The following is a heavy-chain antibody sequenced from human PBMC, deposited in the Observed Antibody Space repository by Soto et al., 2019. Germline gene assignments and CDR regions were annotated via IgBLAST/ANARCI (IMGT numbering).Heavy chain of an antibody. CDR1: GFTFSSYA. Sequence: PGGSLRLSCAASGFTFSSYAMSWVRQAPGKGLEWVSAISGSGGSTYYADSVKGRFTISRDNSKNTLYLQMNSLRAEDTAVYYCAKDRGYCSSTSCYVSGGIGLSDVWGKGTTVTVSS. CDR3: AKDRGYCSSTSCYVSGGIGLSDV. CDR2: ISGSGGST. D-gene: IGHD2-2*01. J-gene: IGHJ6*04. V-gene: IGHV3-23*01.